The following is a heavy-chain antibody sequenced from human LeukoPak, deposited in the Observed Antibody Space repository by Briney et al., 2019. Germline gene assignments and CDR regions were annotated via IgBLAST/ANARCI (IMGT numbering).Heavy chain of an antibody. CDR3: ARSGTAAGRRDY. D-gene: IGHD6-13*01. J-gene: IGHJ4*02. CDR2: VYYSGST. V-gene: IGHV4-59*01. CDR1: GGSMYSYY. Sequence: PSETLCLTCTVSGGSMYSYYWSWIRQPPGKGLEWIGYVYYSGSTNYNPSLKSRVTISVDTSKNQFSLKLNSVNAADTAVYYCARSGTAAGRRDYWGQGTLVTVSS.